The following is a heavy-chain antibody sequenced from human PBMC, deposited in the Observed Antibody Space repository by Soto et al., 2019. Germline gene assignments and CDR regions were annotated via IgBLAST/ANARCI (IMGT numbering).Heavy chain of an antibody. CDR3: VKGGSHWFGP. J-gene: IGHJ5*02. V-gene: IGHV4-61*01. Sequence: SETLSLTCTVSGVSVSSDTSYWSWIRQPPGKGLEWIGYIPCSGHASYSPSLEGRVTISADTSKNQFSLKLTSVTAADAALYYCVKGGSHWFGPWGQGVPVTVSS. CDR2: IPCSGHA. D-gene: IGHD3-10*01. CDR1: GVSVSSDTSY.